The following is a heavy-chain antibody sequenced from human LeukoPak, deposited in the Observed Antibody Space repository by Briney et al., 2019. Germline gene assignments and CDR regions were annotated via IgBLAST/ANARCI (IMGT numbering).Heavy chain of an antibody. D-gene: IGHD3-22*01. CDR3: ASSSAWLSAYYD. CDR2: ISGSGDST. J-gene: IGHJ4*02. V-gene: IGHV3-23*01. CDR1: GFTFSSYA. Sequence: GGSLRLSCAASGFTFSSYAMSWVRQPPGKGLVWVSVISGSGDSTYYADSVQGRFTISRDNSKNTLYLQMNSLRAEDTAVYYCASSSAWLSAYYDWGQGTLVTVSS.